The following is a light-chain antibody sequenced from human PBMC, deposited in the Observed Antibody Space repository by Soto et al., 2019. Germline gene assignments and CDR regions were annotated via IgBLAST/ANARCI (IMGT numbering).Light chain of an antibody. CDR2: DVT. CDR1: RSDVGGYNY. J-gene: IGLJ2*01. CDR3: SSYTTSSTLV. V-gene: IGLV2-14*01. Sequence: QSALTQPASVSGSPGQSITISCTGTRSDVGGYNYVSWYQQHPGKAPKLMIYDVTDRPPGVSNRFSGSKSGNTASLTISGLQAEDEADYYCSSYTTSSTLVFGGGTKLTVL.